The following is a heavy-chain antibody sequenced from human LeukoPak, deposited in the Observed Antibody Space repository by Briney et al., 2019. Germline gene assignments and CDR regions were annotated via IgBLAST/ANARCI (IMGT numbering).Heavy chain of an antibody. CDR1: GFTFRNYG. J-gene: IGHJ4*02. D-gene: IGHD3-16*01. Sequence: PGGSLRLSCAASGFTFRNYGMHWVRQAPGKGLEWVAVIWNDGSKKFYADSVKGRFTISRNNSKKPLYLQMNSLRADDPAVYYCARDSLGGDYWGQGTLVTVSS. V-gene: IGHV3-33*01. CDR2: IWNDGSKK. CDR3: ARDSLGGDY.